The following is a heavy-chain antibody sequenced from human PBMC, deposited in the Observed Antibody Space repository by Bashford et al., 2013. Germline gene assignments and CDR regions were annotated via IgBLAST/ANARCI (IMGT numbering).Heavy chain of an antibody. Sequence: GSLRLSCAASGFTFSSYAMSWVRQAPGKGLEWVSGNSGSGSSTYYADSVKGRFTISRDNSKNTLYLQMNSLRAEDTAVYYCAKQLSGGHYYFDCWGQGTVVTVSS. J-gene: IGHJ4*02. CDR1: GFTFSSYA. V-gene: IGHV3-23*01. D-gene: IGHD1-26*01. CDR2: NSGSGSST. CDR3: AKQLSGGHYYFDC.